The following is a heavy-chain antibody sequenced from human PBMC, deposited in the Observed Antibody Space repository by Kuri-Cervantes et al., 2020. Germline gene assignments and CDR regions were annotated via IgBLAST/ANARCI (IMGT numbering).Heavy chain of an antibody. J-gene: IGHJ4*02. CDR1: GGSISSYY. CDR2: IYYSGST. V-gene: IGHV4-59*05. CDR3: ARHRIAVAAVDY. D-gene: IGHD6-19*01. Sequence: GSLRLSCTVSGGSISSYYWSWIRQPAGKGLEWIGSIYYSGSTYYNPSLKSRVTISVDTSKNQFSLKLSSVTAADTAVYYCARHRIAVAAVDYWGQGTLVTVSS.